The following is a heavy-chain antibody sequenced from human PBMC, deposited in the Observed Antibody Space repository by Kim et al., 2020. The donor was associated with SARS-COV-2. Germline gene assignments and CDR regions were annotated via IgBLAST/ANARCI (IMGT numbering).Heavy chain of an antibody. CDR1: GGSISSSSYY. D-gene: IGHD5-12*01. V-gene: IGHV4-39*01. CDR2: IYYSGST. J-gene: IGHJ4*02. Sequence: SETLSLTCTVSGGSISSSSYYWGWIRQPPGKGLEWIGSIYYSGSTYYNPSLKSRVTISVDTSKNQFSLKLSSVTAADTAVYYCATLRGGDYWGQGTLVTVSS. CDR3: ATLRGGDY.